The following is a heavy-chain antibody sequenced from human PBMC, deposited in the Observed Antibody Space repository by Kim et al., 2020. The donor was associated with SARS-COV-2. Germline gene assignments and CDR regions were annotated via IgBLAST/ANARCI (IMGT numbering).Heavy chain of an antibody. Sequence: GGSLRLSCAASGFTFSSYWMHWVRQAPGKGLVWVSRINSDGSSTSYADSVKGRFTISRDNAKNTLYLQMNSLRAEDTAGYYCASGPVAAAAYYYYGMDVWGQGTTVTVSS. D-gene: IGHD6-13*01. CDR1: GFTFSSYW. CDR2: INSDGSST. J-gene: IGHJ6*02. V-gene: IGHV3-74*01. CDR3: ASGPVAAAAYYYYGMDV.